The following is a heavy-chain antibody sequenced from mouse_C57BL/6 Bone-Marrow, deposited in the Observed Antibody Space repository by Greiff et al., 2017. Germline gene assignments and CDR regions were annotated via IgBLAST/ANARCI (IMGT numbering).Heavy chain of an antibody. CDR2: IWSGGST. CDR3: ARNRCNSGY. D-gene: IGHD2-1*01. J-gene: IGHJ2*01. V-gene: IGHV2-2*01. Sequence: VMLVESGPGLVQPSQSLSITCTVSGFSLTSYGVHWVRQSPGKGLEWLGVIWSGGSTDYNAAFISRLSISKENSKSQVFFKMNSLRADDAAIYYCARNRCNSGYWGQGTTLTVSS. CDR1: GFSLTSYG.